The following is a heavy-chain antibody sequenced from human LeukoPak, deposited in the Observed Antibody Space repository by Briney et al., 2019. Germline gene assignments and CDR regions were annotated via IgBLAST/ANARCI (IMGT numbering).Heavy chain of an antibody. CDR2: IYYSGST. CDR3: ARHRYYYRSGSYYGAPYYMDV. D-gene: IGHD3-10*01. Sequence: SETLSLTCTVSGGSISSNSYYWGWIRQPPGKGLEWIGSIYYSGSTYYNPSLKSRVTISVDTSKNQFSLKLSSVTAADTAVYYCARHRYYYRSGSYYGAPYYMDVWGKGTTVTISS. V-gene: IGHV4-39*01. J-gene: IGHJ6*03. CDR1: GGSISSNSYY.